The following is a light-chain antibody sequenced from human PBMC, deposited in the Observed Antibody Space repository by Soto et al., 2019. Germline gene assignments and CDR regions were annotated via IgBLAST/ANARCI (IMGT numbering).Light chain of an antibody. Sequence: QSVLTQPASVSGSPGQSITISCTGTSSDVGGYKYVSWYQQYPGKAPKLIIYNVNNRPSGVSNRFSGSKSGNTASLTISGLQAEDEADYYCTSYKSSGTLVFGGGTKLTVL. V-gene: IGLV2-14*01. CDR1: SSDVGGYKY. CDR3: TSYKSSGTLV. J-gene: IGLJ2*01. CDR2: NVN.